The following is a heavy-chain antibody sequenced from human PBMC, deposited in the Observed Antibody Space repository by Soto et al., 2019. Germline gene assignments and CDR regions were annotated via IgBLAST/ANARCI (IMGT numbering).Heavy chain of an antibody. CDR2: FSGSGGST. Sequence: EVQLLESGGGLVQPGGSLRLSCAASGFTFSSYAMSWVRQAPGKGLEGVSAFSGSGGSTYYADSVKGRFTISRDNSKNTLYLQMNSLRAEDTAVYYCAKDPPFPLRYGDYVGWFDPWGQGTLVTVSS. J-gene: IGHJ5*02. D-gene: IGHD4-17*01. CDR1: GFTFSSYA. CDR3: AKDPPFPLRYGDYVGWFDP. V-gene: IGHV3-23*01.